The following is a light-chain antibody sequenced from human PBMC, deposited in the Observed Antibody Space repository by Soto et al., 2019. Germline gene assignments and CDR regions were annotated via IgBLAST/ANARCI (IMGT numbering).Light chain of an antibody. J-gene: IGKJ1*01. CDR1: QSVSSSY. CDR2: GAS. Sequence: EIVLTQSPGTRSLSPGERATLSCRASQSVSSSYLAWYQQKPGQAPRLLIYGASSRATGIPDRFSGSGSGTDFTLTISRLAPEDFAVYYCQQYGSSRTLGQGTKVDI. V-gene: IGKV3-20*01. CDR3: QQYGSSRT.